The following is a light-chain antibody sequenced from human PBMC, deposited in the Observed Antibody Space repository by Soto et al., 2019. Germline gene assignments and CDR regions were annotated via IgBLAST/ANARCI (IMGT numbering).Light chain of an antibody. Sequence: QSVLTQPPSASGSPGQSVTIPCTGTSSDVGYYDHVSWYQQHPGKAPKLIIYEVTQRPAGVPDRFSGSKSGNTASLTVSGLQAEDEADYYCNSDAGNYNYVFGTGTKLTVL. CDR2: EVT. V-gene: IGLV2-8*01. CDR1: SSDVGYYDH. CDR3: NSDAGNYNYV. J-gene: IGLJ1*01.